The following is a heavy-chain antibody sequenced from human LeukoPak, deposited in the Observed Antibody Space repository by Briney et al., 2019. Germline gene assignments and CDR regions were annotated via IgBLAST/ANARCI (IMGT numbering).Heavy chain of an antibody. CDR2: IFPGDSDT. V-gene: IGHV5-51*01. CDR3: ARLSAGSHFHLDS. Sequence: GESLKISCKGFGFSFTTFWIAWVRQMPGKGLEWMGIIFPGDSDTRYSPSFQGQVTISADKSISTAYLQWSSLKASDIAMYYCARLSAGSHFHLDSWGQGTLVTVSS. CDR1: GFSFTTFW. J-gene: IGHJ4*02. D-gene: IGHD1-26*01.